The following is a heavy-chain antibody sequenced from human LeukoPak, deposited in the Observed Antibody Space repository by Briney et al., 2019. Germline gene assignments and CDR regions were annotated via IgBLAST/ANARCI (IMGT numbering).Heavy chain of an antibody. V-gene: IGHV4-31*03. CDR3: ARSTMVRGVREGGFHY. D-gene: IGHD3-10*01. CDR2: IYYSGST. Sequence: SETLSLTCTVSGGSISSGGYYWSWIRQHPGKGLEWIGYIYYSGSTYYNPSLKSRVTISVDTSKNQFSLKLSSVTAADTAVYYCARSTMVRGVREGGFHYWGQGTLVTVSS. CDR1: GGSISSGGYY. J-gene: IGHJ4*02.